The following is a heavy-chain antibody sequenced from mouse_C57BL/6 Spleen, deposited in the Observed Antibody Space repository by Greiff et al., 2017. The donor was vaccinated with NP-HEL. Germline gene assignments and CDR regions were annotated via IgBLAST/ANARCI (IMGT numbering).Heavy chain of an antibody. J-gene: IGHJ1*03. V-gene: IGHV14-4*01. Sequence: EVQLQESGAELVRPGASVKLSCTASGFNIKDDYMHWVKQRPEQGLEWIGRIDPENGDTEYASKFQGKATITADTSSNTAYLQLSSLKSEDTAVYYCTTLTTVVANWYFDVWGTGTTVTVSS. D-gene: IGHD1-1*01. CDR2: IDPENGDT. CDR1: GFNIKDDY. CDR3: TTLTTVVANWYFDV.